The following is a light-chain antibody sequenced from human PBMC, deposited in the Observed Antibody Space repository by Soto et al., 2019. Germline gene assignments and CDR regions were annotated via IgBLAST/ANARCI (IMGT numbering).Light chain of an antibody. J-gene: IGKJ1*01. CDR2: DAS. CDR1: QSISNR. V-gene: IGKV1-5*01. Sequence: DIQMTQSPSTLSASVGDGVTITCRASQSISNRLAWYQQKPGEAPKYLIYDASTLDSGAPSRFSGSGSGTEFTLSISSLQPDEFATYYCQQYNSYPWTFGQGTKVEI. CDR3: QQYNSYPWT.